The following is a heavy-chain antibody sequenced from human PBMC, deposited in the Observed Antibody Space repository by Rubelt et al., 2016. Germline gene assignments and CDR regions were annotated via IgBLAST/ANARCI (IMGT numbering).Heavy chain of an antibody. V-gene: IGHV3-30-3*02. CDR1: TFSSYA. J-gene: IGHJ4*02. D-gene: IGHD2-15*01. CDR3: AKSSVVSRYCSGGSCYQPFDY. Sequence: TFSSYAMYWVRQAPGKGLEWMAVISYDGSHKYYADSVKGRFTISRDNSKNTLYLQMNSLRAEDTAVYYCAKSSVVSRYCSGGSCYQPFDYWGQGTLVTVSS. CDR2: ISYDGSHK.